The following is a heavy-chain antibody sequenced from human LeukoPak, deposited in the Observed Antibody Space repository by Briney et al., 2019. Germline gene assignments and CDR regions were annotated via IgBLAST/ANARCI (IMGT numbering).Heavy chain of an antibody. Sequence: GGSLRLSCAASGFTFSSYGMHWVRQAPGKGLEWVAVISYDGSNKYYADSVKGRFTISRDNSKNTLYLQMNSLRAEDTAVYYCAKSSHGDGSFDYWGQGTLVTVSS. J-gene: IGHJ4*02. CDR1: GFTFSSYG. V-gene: IGHV3-30*18. CDR3: AKSSHGDGSFDY. CDR2: ISYDGSNK. D-gene: IGHD5-24*01.